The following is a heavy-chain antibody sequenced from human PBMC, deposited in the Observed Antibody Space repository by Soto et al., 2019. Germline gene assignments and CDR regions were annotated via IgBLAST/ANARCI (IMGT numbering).Heavy chain of an antibody. CDR3: ARVYTAGTLWYYYHYVMDF. D-gene: IGHD6-13*01. CDR2: INHSGST. CDR1: GGAFRGYY. Sequence: SETLSLTWATWGGAFRGYYWCGICQRTGKGLEWTGDINHSGSTNYNPSLKSRVTMSVETSKNQFSLKLSSVTAADTAVYYCARVYTAGTLWYYYHYVMDFWGQGTTVTVS. J-gene: IGHJ6*02. V-gene: IGHV4-34*01.